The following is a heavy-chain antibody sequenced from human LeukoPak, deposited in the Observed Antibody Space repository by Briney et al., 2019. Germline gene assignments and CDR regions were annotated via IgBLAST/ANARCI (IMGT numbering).Heavy chain of an antibody. D-gene: IGHD2-2*01. CDR2: IIPILGIA. Sequence: GASVKVSCKASGGTFSSYAISWVRQAPGQGLEWMGRIIPILGIANYAQKFQGRVTITADKSTSTAYMELSSLRSEDTAVYYCAREGFCRSSSTSCSYGAFDIWGQGTMVTVSS. J-gene: IGHJ3*02. CDR3: AREGFCRSSSTSCSYGAFDI. CDR1: GGTFSSYA. V-gene: IGHV1-69*04.